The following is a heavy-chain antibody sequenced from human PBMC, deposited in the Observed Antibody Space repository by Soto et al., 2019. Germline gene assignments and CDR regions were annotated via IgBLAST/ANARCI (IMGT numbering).Heavy chain of an antibody. V-gene: IGHV4-31*03. CDR2: ISASGST. J-gene: IGHJ5*02. CDR3: ARRDRSGFSYWLDT. D-gene: IGHD3-22*01. Sequence: SETLSLTCTVSGGSISDGYYWTWIRHHPGKGLEWIGSISASGSTSYNPSLKRRLPVSVDKSKNQFSLNLRSVPAADTAVYYSARRDRSGFSYWLDTWGQGTLVTVSS. CDR1: GGSISDGYY.